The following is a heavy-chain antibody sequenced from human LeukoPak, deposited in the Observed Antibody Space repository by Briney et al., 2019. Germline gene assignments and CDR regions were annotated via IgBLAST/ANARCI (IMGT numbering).Heavy chain of an antibody. J-gene: IGHJ6*03. V-gene: IGHV1-69*13. CDR1: GGTFSSYA. CDR2: IIPIFGTA. D-gene: IGHD3-3*01. Sequence: SVKVSCKASGGTFSSYAISWVRQAPGQGLEWMGGIIPIFGTANYAQKFQGRVTITADESTSTAYMELSSLRSEDTAVYYCARGGRFLEWLPHYYYYYMDVWGKGTTVTVSS. CDR3: ARGGRFLEWLPHYYYYYMDV.